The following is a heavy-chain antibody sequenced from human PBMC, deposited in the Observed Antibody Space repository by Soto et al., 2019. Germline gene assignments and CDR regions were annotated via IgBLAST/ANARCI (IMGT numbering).Heavy chain of an antibody. CDR1: DFAFSNAW. J-gene: IGHJ6*02. CDR2: IKTKIDGGTT. V-gene: IGHV3-15*07. D-gene: IGHD3-3*01. CDR3: ATSRITIFGLITHDNAMDV. Sequence: EVQLMESGGDLIKPGGSLRLSCAVSDFAFSNAWMNWVRQAPGKGLEWVGRIKTKIDGGTTYYAAPIKGRFTISRDDSKNTLYLEMNSLTTEDTAVYYCATSRITIFGLITHDNAMDVWGQGTTVTVSS.